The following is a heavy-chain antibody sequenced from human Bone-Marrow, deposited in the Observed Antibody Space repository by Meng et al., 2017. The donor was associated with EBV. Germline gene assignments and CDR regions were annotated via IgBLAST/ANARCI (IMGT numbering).Heavy chain of an antibody. Sequence: EVQLVESGGGLVVPGGPLRLSCAASGFICNNYRMNWVRQAPGKGLEWVSVIDYGGISTYYADSVKGRFTISRDNAKNSVSLQMNNLRAEDTAVYYCVREEYDPRDFWGQGTLVTVSS. V-gene: IGHV3-21*01. CDR1: GFICNNYR. J-gene: IGHJ4*02. CDR3: VREEYDPRDF. CDR2: IDYGGIST. D-gene: IGHD3-16*01.